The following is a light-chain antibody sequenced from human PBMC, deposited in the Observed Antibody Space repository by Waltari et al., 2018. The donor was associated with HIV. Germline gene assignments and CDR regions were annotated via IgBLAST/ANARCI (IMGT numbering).Light chain of an antibody. CDR2: GAS. J-gene: IGKJ1*01. V-gene: IGKV3-20*01. CDR1: QSIGSDY. Sequence: EIVLTQSPGTLSLSPGERATLSCRASQSIGSDYLAWYQQKPGQAPRLLIYGASRRATGLPDRVSGRGSGTEFTFTNSRLGPEEFAVYYCQQYGSSPKTFGQGTKVEIK. CDR3: QQYGSSPKT.